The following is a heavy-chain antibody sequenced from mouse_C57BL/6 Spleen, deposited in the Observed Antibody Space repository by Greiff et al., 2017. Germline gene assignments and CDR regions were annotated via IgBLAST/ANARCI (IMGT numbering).Heavy chain of an antibody. Sequence: EVTLMESGGDLVKPGGSLKLSCAASGFTFSSYGMSWVRQTPDKRLEWVATISSGGSYTYYPDSVKGRFTISRDNAKNTLYLQMSSLKSEDTAMYYCARDYGNYRYFDVWGTGTTVTVSS. D-gene: IGHD2-1*01. CDR3: ARDYGNYRYFDV. J-gene: IGHJ1*03. V-gene: IGHV5-6*01. CDR2: ISSGGSYT. CDR1: GFTFSSYG.